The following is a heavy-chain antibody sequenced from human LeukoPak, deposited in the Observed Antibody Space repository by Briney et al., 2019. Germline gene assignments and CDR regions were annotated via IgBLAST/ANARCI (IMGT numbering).Heavy chain of an antibody. CDR1: GFTFSSYA. V-gene: IGHV3-23*01. J-gene: IGHJ4*02. Sequence: GGSLRLSCAASGFTFSSYAMTWVRQAPGKGLEWVSVISGSGDTTYYADSVKGRFTISRDNSKNTLFLQMNSLRAEDTAVYYCAKDFEGRLQPLDYWGQGTLVTVSS. CDR2: ISGSGDTT. D-gene: IGHD5-24*01. CDR3: AKDFEGRLQPLDY.